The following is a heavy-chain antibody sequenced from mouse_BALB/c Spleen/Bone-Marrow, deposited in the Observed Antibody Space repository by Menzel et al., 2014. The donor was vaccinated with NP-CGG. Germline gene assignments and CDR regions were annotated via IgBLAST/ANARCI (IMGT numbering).Heavy chain of an antibody. CDR3: ARDYRYDAWFAY. CDR2: IYPGNVNT. D-gene: IGHD2-14*01. Sequence: VQLQESGPELVKPGTSVRISCKASGYTFTSYYIHWVKQRPGQGLEWIGWIYPGNVNTKYNEKFKGKATLTADKSSSTAYMQLSSLTSEDSAVYFRARDYRYDAWFAYWGQGTLVTVSA. V-gene: IGHV1S56*01. J-gene: IGHJ3*01. CDR1: GYTFTSYY.